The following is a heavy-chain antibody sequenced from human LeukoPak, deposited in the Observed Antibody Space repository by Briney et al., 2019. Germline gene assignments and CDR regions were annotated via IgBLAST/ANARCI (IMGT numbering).Heavy chain of an antibody. CDR1: GATFTSNA. CDR3: ARDPHSYSSSWYFDY. J-gene: IGHJ4*02. V-gene: IGHV1-69*13. D-gene: IGHD6-13*01. Sequence: ASVKVSLKASGATFTSNAISWVRQSPGQGLEWKGEIIPIFGTANYAQKFQGRVTITAAESTSTAYMELSRLRSEDTAVYYCARDPHSYSSSWYFDYWGQGTLVTVSS. CDR2: IIPIFGTA.